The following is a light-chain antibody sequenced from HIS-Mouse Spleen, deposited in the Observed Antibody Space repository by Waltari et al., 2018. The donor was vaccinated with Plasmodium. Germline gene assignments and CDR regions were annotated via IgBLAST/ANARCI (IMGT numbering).Light chain of an antibody. J-gene: IGLJ2*01. Sequence: QSALTQPASVSGSPGQSITISCTGTSSDVGGYHYVTWYQHHPGKAPKLMIYDVSNRPSGVSNRFSGSKSGNTASLTISGLQAEDEADYYCSSYTSSSTYVVFGGGTKLTVL. CDR3: SSYTSSSTYVV. CDR2: DVS. V-gene: IGLV2-14*01. CDR1: SSDVGGYHY.